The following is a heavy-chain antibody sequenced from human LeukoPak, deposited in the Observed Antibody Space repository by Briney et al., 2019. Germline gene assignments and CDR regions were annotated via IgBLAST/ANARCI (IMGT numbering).Heavy chain of an antibody. CDR2: VYYGGNT. Sequence: SETLSLTCTVAGGSIRSSSYYWGWIRQPPGKGLEWIGSVYYGGNTYYNPSLKSRITISVDTSKNQFSLKLTSVTAADTAVYYCARHDSSGPYNAFDIWGQGTRVTVSS. CDR1: GGSIRSSSYY. J-gene: IGHJ3*02. D-gene: IGHD3-22*01. CDR3: ARHDSSGPYNAFDI. V-gene: IGHV4-39*01.